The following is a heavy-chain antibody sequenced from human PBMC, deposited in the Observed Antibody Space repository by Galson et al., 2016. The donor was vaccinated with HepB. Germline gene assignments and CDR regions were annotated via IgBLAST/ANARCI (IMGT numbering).Heavy chain of an antibody. CDR3: ARHPSNYNILTGYYDS. CDR1: STYW. CDR2: MYYSGST. J-gene: IGHJ5*01. D-gene: IGHD3-9*01. V-gene: IGHV4-39*01. Sequence: STYWMSWVRQAPGKGLEWIGSMYYSGSTYYNPSLKSRVTMSVDKSKNQFSLKLSSVTAADTAVYYCARHPSNYNILTGYYDSWGQGTLVTVSS.